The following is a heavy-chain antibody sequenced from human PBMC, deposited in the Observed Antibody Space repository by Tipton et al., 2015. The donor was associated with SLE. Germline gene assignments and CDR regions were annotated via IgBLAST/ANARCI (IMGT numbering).Heavy chain of an antibody. V-gene: IGHV4-38-2*02. CDR3: ARGGTYYRQRLDF. CDR1: GYSINNGFY. J-gene: IGHJ4*02. D-gene: IGHD3-10*01. Sequence: LRLSCTVSGYSINNGFYWGWIRQPPGKGLEWIGIINHSGSTYYNVSLKSRVTISVDPAKNQFSLKLTSVTAPDTAVYYCARGGTYYRQRLDFWGQGTLVTVSS. CDR2: INHSGST.